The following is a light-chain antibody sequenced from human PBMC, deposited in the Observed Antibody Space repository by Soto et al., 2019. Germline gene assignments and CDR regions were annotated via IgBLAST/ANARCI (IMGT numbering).Light chain of an antibody. CDR2: AVS. V-gene: IGKV1-39*01. Sequence: DIQLIQSPSSLSASVGDRVTITCHTSQRVSSYLNWYQQKPGKAPKLLINAVSTLHSGVPSRFSGSGSETDFTLTISSLQPEDSVTYYCQQSYTTPSWTFGQGTKVEI. CDR3: QQSYTTPSWT. J-gene: IGKJ1*01. CDR1: QRVSSY.